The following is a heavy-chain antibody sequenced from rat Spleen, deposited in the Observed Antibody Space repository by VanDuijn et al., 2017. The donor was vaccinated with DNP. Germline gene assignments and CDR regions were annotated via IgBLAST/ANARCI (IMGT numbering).Heavy chain of an antibody. Sequence: EVQLVESGGGLLQPGRSLKLSCAPSGFTFSDYNMAWVRQAPKKGLEWVATIIYDGSRTYYRDSVKGRFTISRDNAKSTLYLQMDSLRSEDTATYYCATFYGGYRLDYFAYWGQGVMVTVSS. V-gene: IGHV5S10*01. CDR2: IIYDGSRT. J-gene: IGHJ2*01. CDR1: GFTFSDYN. CDR3: ATFYGGYRLDYFAY. D-gene: IGHD1-11*01.